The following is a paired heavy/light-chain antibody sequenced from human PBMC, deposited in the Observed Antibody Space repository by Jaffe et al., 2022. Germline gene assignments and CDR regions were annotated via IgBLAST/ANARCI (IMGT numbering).Light chain of an antibody. CDR1: QDIRGN. J-gene: IGKJ2*01. CDR2: DAS. CDR3: QQYDNLFMYT. Sequence: DIKMTQSPSSLSASVGDRVLITCQASQDIRGNLNWYQQKPGKAPKLLIFDASKLETGVPSRFSGSGSGTDFALTISSLQPEDVATYYCQQYDNLFMYTFGQGTKLEIK. V-gene: IGKV1-33*01.
Heavy chain of an antibody. CDR2: VFASGRS. V-gene: IGHV4-61*02. Sequence: QVQLQESGPRLVKPSQTLSLTCTVSGVSIRRSGFYWSWIRQTAGKGLEWIGRVFASGRSNYNPSLNSRATVSVDTSNNQFSLKLTSMTDADTAVYYCAGEGYKPGLFDTWGRGNLVSVSS. J-gene: IGHJ4*02. CDR1: GVSIRRSGFY. D-gene: IGHD5-12*01. CDR3: AGEGYKPGLFDT.